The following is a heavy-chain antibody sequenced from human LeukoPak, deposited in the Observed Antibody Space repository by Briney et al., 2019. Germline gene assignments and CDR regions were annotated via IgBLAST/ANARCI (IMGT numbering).Heavy chain of an antibody. J-gene: IGHJ3*02. CDR3: ARVRLLGFAFDI. D-gene: IGHD3-22*01. CDR1: GFTFSSYW. CDR2: INSDGRSI. Sequence: GGSLRLSCAASGFTFSSYWMHWVGQAPGKGLVWVARINSDGRSIDYVDSVKGRLTISRDNAKNTLYLHMNSLRVEDTAVYYCARVRLLGFAFDIWGQGTMVTVSS. V-gene: IGHV3-74*01.